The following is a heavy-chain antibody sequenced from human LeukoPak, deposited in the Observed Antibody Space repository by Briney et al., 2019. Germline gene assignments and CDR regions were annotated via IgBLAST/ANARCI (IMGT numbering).Heavy chain of an antibody. CDR1: GFTFSSYS. CDR3: AREAAVVAATFDY. Sequence: PGGSLRLSCAASGFTFSSYSMNWVRQAPGKGLEWVSSISSSSSYIYYADSVKGRFTNSRDNAKNSLYLQMNSLRAEDTAVYYCAREAAVVAATFDYWGQGTLVTVSS. CDR2: ISSSSSYI. V-gene: IGHV3-21*01. D-gene: IGHD2-15*01. J-gene: IGHJ4*02.